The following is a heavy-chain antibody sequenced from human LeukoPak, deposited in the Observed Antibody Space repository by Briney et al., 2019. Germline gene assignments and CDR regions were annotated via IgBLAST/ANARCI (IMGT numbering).Heavy chain of an antibody. V-gene: IGHV3-23*01. D-gene: IGHD2-15*01. CDR3: AKDAVVVVAAASYFDN. Sequence: GGSLRLSCAASGFTFSSYAMSWVRQAPGKGLEWVSGISGSGGSTYYADSVKGRFTISRDKSRNTLYLQMNSLRAEDTAVYYCAKDAVVVVAAASYFDNWGQGTRVTVSS. CDR2: ISGSGGST. CDR1: GFTFSSYA. J-gene: IGHJ4*02.